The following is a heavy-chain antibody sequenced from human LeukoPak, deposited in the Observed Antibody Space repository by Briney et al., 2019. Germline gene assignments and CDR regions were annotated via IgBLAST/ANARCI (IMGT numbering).Heavy chain of an antibody. J-gene: IGHJ4*02. Sequence: PGGSLRLSCAASGFTFSSYGMHWVRQAPGKGLEWVAFIRYDGSNKYYADSVKGRFTISRDNSENTLYLQMNSLRAEDTAVYYCAKDPTMGDDILTGYYPGYFDYWGQGTLVTVSS. CDR1: GFTFSSYG. D-gene: IGHD3-9*01. CDR3: AKDPTMGDDILTGYYPGYFDY. CDR2: IRYDGSNK. V-gene: IGHV3-30*02.